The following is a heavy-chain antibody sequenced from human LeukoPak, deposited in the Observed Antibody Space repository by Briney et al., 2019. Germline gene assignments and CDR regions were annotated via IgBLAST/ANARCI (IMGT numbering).Heavy chain of an antibody. V-gene: IGHV3-21*01. J-gene: IGHJ4*02. CDR3: ARSTWELLGAILN. CDR2: ISSSSSYI. CDR1: GFTFSSYS. D-gene: IGHD1-26*01. Sequence: KAGGSLRFSCAASGFTFSSYSMNWVRQAPGKGLEWVSSISSSSSYIYYADSVKGRFTISRDNAKNSLYLQMNSLRAEDTAVYYCARSTWELLGAILNLGQGTLVTVSS.